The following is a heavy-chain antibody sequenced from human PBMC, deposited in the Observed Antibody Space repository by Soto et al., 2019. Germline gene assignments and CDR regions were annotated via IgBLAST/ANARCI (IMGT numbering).Heavy chain of an antibody. CDR3: ARISRWLQFAADY. J-gene: IGHJ4*02. Sequence: SETLSLTCTVSGGSISSYYWSWIRQPPGKGLEWIGYIYYSGSTNYNPSLKSRVTISVDTSKNQFSLKLSSVTAADTAVYYCARISRWLQFAADYWGQGTLVTSPQ. V-gene: IGHV4-59*01. CDR2: IYYSGST. CDR1: GGSISSYY. D-gene: IGHD5-12*01.